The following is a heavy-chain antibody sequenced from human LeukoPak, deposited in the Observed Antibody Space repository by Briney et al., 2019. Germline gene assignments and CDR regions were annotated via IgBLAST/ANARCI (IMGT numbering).Heavy chain of an antibody. J-gene: IGHJ1*01. CDR2: ISSSSSYI. D-gene: IGHD2-2*01. CDR1: GFTFSSYS. Sequence: GGSLRLSCAASGFTFSSYSMNWVRQAPGKGLEWVSSISSSSSYIYYADSVKGRITISRDNAKNSLYLQMNSLRAEDTAVYYCARDDIVVVPAAASAEYFQHWGQGTLVTASS. CDR3: ARDDIVVVPAAASAEYFQH. V-gene: IGHV3-21*01.